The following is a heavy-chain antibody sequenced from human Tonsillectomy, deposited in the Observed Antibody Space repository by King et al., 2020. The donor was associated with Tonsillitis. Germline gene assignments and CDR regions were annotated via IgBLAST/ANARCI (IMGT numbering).Heavy chain of an antibody. CDR2: ISWNSGSI. D-gene: IGHD3-10*01. Sequence: VQLVESGGGLVQPGRSLRLSCVASGFTFDDYAMHWVRQAPGKGLEWVSGISWNSGSITYADSVRGRFTISRDNAKNSLYVQMNNLRAEDTAFYYCAKNKRDYYGRTHYGALDEWGQGTLVTGPS. CDR3: AKNKRDYYGRTHYGALDE. CDR1: GFTFDDYA. V-gene: IGHV3-9*01. J-gene: IGHJ1*01.